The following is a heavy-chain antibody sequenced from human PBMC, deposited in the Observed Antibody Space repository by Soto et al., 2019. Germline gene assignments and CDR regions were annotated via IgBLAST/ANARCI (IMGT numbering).Heavy chain of an antibody. D-gene: IGHD7-27*01. Sequence: EVQLLESGGGLVQPGGSLRLSCAASQFIFSSKAMSWVRQTPGKGLGWVASIIDSGETTYYTDSGTGRFTISRDNSNNILHLPMNSLRTDDTALYFCARESGGNWGFFDFRGQGTLVTVSS. CDR1: QFIFSSKA. CDR3: ARESGGNWGFFDF. J-gene: IGHJ4*02. V-gene: IGHV3-23*01. CDR2: IIDSGETT.